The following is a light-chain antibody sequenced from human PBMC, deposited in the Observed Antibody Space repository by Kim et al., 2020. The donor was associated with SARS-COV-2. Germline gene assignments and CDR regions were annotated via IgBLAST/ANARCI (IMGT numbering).Light chain of an antibody. Sequence: GDRVNITCRASQTIDTWLAWHQEKPGKAHKLLIYKASILESGVPSRFIGSGSGTQFTLTIRSLQPEDFGTYYCQQYYTDRRTFGQGTKLEI. V-gene: IGKV1-5*03. J-gene: IGKJ2*01. CDR2: KAS. CDR3: QQYYTDRRT. CDR1: QTIDTW.